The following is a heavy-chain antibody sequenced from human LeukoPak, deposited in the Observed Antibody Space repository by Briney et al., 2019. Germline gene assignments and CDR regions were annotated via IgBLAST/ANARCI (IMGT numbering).Heavy chain of an antibody. CDR3: ARDRGYSYGPTYYYYGMDV. Sequence: SVKVSCKASGGTFSSYAISWVRQAPGQGLEWMGRIIPILGIANYAQKFQGRVTIAADKSTSTAYMELSSLRSEDTAVYYCARDRGYSYGPTYYYYGMDVWGQGTTVTVSS. CDR2: IIPILGIA. D-gene: IGHD5-18*01. J-gene: IGHJ6*02. CDR1: GGTFSSYA. V-gene: IGHV1-69*04.